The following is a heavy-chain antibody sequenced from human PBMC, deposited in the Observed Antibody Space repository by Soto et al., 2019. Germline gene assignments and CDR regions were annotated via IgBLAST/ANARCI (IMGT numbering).Heavy chain of an antibody. V-gene: IGHV3-33*01. Sequence: QVQLVESGGGVVQPGRSLRLSCAASGFTFSSYGMHWVRQAPGKGLEWVAVIWYDGSNKYYADSVKGRFTISRDNSKNTLYLQMNSLRAEDTAVYYCAREGYSSSTSCYFDYWGQGTLVTVSS. CDR3: AREGYSSSTSCYFDY. D-gene: IGHD2-2*01. J-gene: IGHJ4*02. CDR2: IWYDGSNK. CDR1: GFTFSSYG.